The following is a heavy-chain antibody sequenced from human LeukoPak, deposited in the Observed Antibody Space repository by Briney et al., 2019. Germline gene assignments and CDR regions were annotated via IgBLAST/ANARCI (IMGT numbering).Heavy chain of an antibody. Sequence: SETLSLTCAVYGGSFSGYYWSWIRQPPGKGLEWIGEINHSGSTNYNPSLKSRVTISADTSKNQFSLKLSSVTAADTAVYYCANRYCSGGTCSVPFDYWGRGTLVTVSS. CDR3: ANRYCSGGTCSVPFDY. J-gene: IGHJ4*02. CDR1: GGSFSGYY. D-gene: IGHD2-15*01. V-gene: IGHV4-34*01. CDR2: INHSGST.